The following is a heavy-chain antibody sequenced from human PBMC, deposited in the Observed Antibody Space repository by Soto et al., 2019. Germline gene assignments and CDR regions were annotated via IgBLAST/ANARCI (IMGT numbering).Heavy chain of an antibody. V-gene: IGHV3-23*01. CDR2: ISASGGGT. Sequence: EVQLLESGGALVQPGGSLRLSCAASGFTFSSYAMSWVRQAPGKGLEWVSLISASGGGTYYTDSVKGRFTIYRDNAKNTQYLQMNSLSAEDTAVFYCAKHQSNGSHDYWGQGTLVTVSS. CDR1: GFTFSSYA. J-gene: IGHJ4*02. CDR3: AKHQSNGSHDY. D-gene: IGHD2-8*01.